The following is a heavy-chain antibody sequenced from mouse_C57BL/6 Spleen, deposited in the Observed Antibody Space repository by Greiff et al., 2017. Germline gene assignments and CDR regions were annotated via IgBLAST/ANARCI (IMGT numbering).Heavy chain of an antibody. V-gene: IGHV1-55*01. Sequence: QVQLQQPGAELVKPGASVKMSCKASGYTFTSYWITWVKQRPGQGLEWIGDIYPGSGSTNYNEKFKSKATLTVDTSSSTAYMQLSSLTSEDSAVYYCARTGETTVVEDAMDYWGQGTSVTVSS. CDR1: GYTFTSYW. CDR2: IYPGSGST. D-gene: IGHD1-1*01. CDR3: ARTGETTVVEDAMDY. J-gene: IGHJ4*01.